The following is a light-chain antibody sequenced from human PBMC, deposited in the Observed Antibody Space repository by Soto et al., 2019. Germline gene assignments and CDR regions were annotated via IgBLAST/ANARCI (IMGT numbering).Light chain of an antibody. V-gene: IGLV1-40*01. J-gene: IGLJ2*01. CDR2: GNS. CDR1: SSNIGAGYD. Sequence: QTVVTQSPSVSGAPGQRVTISCTGSSSNIGAGYDVHWYQQLPGTAPKLLIYGNSNRPSGVPDRFSGSTSGTSASLAITGLQAEDEADYYCQSYDVSLSGSRIFGGGTKLTVL. CDR3: QSYDVSLSGSRI.